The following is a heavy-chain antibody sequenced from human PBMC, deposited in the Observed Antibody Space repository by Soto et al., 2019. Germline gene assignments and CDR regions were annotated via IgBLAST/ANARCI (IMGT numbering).Heavy chain of an antibody. J-gene: IGHJ5*02. CDR3: SRTPRDIVVVPAASKGSWFDP. D-gene: IGHD2-2*01. CDR1: GGSFSGYY. Sequence: QVQLQQWGAGLLKPSETLSLTCAVYGGSFSGYYWSWIRQPPGKGLEWIGEINHSGSTNYNPSLKSRVTISVDTSKTQFSLKLSSVTAADTAVYYCSRTPRDIVVVPAASKGSWFDPWGQGTLVTVSS. V-gene: IGHV4-34*01. CDR2: INHSGST.